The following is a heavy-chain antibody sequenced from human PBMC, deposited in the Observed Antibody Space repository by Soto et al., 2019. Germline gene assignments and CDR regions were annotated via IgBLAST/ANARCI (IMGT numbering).Heavy chain of an antibody. V-gene: IGHV4-4*02. CDR3: ARDRPGGNWNQRGFEY. Sequence: SSETLSLTCAVSGGSISSSNWWSWVRQPPGKGLEWIGEIYHSGSTNYNPSLKSRVTISVDKSKNQFSLKLSSVTAADTAVYYCARDRPGGNWNQRGFEYWGQGTLVTVSS. CDR1: GGSISSSNW. CDR2: IYHSGST. J-gene: IGHJ4*02. D-gene: IGHD1-1*01.